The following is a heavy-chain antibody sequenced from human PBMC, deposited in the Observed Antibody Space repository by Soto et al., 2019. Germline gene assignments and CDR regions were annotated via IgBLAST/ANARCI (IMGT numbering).Heavy chain of an antibody. D-gene: IGHD3-10*01. CDR3: SRDLDGSGSYYTDY. CDR1: GYTFTNYC. CDR2: ISPYKGNT. V-gene: IGHV1-18*01. Sequence: GSVKVSCMASGYTFTNYCISWVLQAPGEGLEWMGWISPYKGNTYYAQNLQGRVTMTTDTSTYTAYMELRRLSSDDTAVYFCSRDLDGSGSYYTDYWGQGTLVTVSS. J-gene: IGHJ4*02.